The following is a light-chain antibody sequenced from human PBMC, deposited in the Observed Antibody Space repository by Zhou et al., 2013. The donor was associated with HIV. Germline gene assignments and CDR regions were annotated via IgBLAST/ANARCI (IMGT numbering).Light chain of an antibody. J-gene: IGKJ1*01. CDR2: AAS. CDR3: QQNYSPPWT. Sequence: AIRMTQSPSSLSASTGDRVTITCRASQGISSYLAWYQQKPGKAPKLLIYAASTLQSGVPSRFSGSGSGTDFTLTISSLQPEDFAIYYCQQNYSPPWTFGQGTKVEIK. V-gene: IGKV1-8*01. CDR1: QGISSY.